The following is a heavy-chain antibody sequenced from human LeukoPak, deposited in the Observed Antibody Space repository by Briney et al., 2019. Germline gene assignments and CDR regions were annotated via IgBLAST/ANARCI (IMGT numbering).Heavy chain of an antibody. J-gene: IGHJ4*02. V-gene: IGHV3-23*01. D-gene: IGHD4-17*01. CDR1: GFTSSSHA. CDR3: AKELRPNDY. CDR2: IDISGSNE. Sequence: GGSLRLSCAASGFTSSSHAMSWVRQAPGRGLEWVSSIDISGSNEYYADSVKGRFTISRDNSRNTLYLQMDSLRAEDSAIYYCAKELRPNDYWGQGTLVTVSS.